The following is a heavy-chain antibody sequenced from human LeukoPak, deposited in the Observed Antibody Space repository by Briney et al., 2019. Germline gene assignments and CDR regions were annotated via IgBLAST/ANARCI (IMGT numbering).Heavy chain of an antibody. CDR3: AKDGGSYYIDY. CDR2: ISWNSGSI. D-gene: IGHD1-26*01. V-gene: IGHV3-9*01. CDR1: GFTFDDYA. Sequence: GGSLRLSCAASGFTFDDYAMHWVRQAPGKGLEWVSGISWNSGSIGYADSVKGRFTISRDNAKNSLYLQMNSLRAEDTALYYCAKDGGSYYIDYWGQGTLVTVSS. J-gene: IGHJ4*02.